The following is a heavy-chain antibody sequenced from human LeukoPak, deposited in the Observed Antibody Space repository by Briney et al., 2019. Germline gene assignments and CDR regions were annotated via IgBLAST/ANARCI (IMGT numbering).Heavy chain of an antibody. Sequence: PSETLSLTCAVYGGSFRGYYWSWIRQPPGKGLEWIGEINDSGSTNYNPSLKSRLTISVDTAKNQFSLKLSSVTAADTAVYYCARGYDDYWGQGTLVTVSS. V-gene: IGHV4-34*01. CDR2: INDSGST. D-gene: IGHD3-16*01. J-gene: IGHJ4*02. CDR1: GGSFRGYY. CDR3: ARGYDDY.